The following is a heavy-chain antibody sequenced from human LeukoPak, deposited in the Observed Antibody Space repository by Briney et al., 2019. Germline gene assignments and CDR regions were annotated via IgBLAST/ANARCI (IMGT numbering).Heavy chain of an antibody. D-gene: IGHD3-22*01. Sequence: GESLKISCKGSGYSFTTYWIGWVCQMPGKGLEWMGIIYPGDSDTRYSPSFQGQVTISADKSISTAYLQWSNLKASDTAMYYCARLPGPQKYHYDSSAYLYWGQGTLVTVSS. CDR3: ARLPGPQKYHYDSSAYLY. J-gene: IGHJ4*02. CDR1: GYSFTTYW. CDR2: IYPGDSDT. V-gene: IGHV5-51*01.